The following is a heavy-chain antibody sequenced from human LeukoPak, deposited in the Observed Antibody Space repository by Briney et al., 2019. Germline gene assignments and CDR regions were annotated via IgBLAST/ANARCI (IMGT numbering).Heavy chain of an antibody. V-gene: IGHV4-59*01. Sequence: SETLSLTCTVSGGSISSYFWSWIRQPPGKGLEWIGYIYHSGSTNYNPSLQSRVTISVDTSKSQFSLKLSSVTAADAAVYYCARDGNSGAFDIWGQGTMVTVSS. CDR3: ARDGNSGAFDI. CDR1: GGSISSYF. J-gene: IGHJ3*02. CDR2: IYHSGST. D-gene: IGHD3-10*01.